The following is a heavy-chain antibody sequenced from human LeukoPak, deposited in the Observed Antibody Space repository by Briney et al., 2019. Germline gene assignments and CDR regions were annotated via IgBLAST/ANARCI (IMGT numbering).Heavy chain of an antibody. CDR3: SRESGAFCPFGY. V-gene: IGHV4-39*07. Sequence: PSETLSLTCTVSGGDIISRSHYWGWIRQPPGKGLEWIGSVYYSGNTYYNPSLNGRVTMSLDESRNQLSLDLTSVTAADTAIYYCSRESGAFCPFGYWGQGTLVIVPP. J-gene: IGHJ4*02. D-gene: IGHD1-26*01. CDR1: GGDIISRSHY. CDR2: VYYSGNT.